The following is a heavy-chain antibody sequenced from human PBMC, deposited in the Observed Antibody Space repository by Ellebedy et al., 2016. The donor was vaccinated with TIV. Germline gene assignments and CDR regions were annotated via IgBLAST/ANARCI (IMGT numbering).Heavy chain of an antibody. D-gene: IGHD2-21*01. J-gene: IGHJ4*02. CDR2: IKQDGSKK. Sequence: GESLKISXAASGFTFSSYWMHWVRQAPGKGLEWVANIKQDGSKKYYVDSVKGRFTISRDNAKNPLYLQMNSLRAEDTAVYYCAREVGGGGAYWGQGTLVTVSS. CDR3: AREVGGGGAY. V-gene: IGHV3-7*01. CDR1: GFTFSSYW.